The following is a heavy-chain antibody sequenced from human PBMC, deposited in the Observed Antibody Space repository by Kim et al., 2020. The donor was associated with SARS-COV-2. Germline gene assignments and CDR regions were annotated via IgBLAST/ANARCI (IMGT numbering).Heavy chain of an antibody. Sequence: NPSLKSRVTISVDTSKNQFSLKLSSVTAADTAVYYCWGSYRYDYYYGMDVWGQGTTVTVSS. V-gene: IGHV4-34*01. D-gene: IGHD3-16*02. CDR3: WGSYRYDYYYGMDV. J-gene: IGHJ6*02.